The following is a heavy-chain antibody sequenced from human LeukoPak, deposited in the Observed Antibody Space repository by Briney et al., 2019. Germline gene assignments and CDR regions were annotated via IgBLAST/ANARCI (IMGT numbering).Heavy chain of an antibody. CDR2: ISASGSDT. CDR3: AKGRDTSGRQNFDF. D-gene: IGHD6-19*01. J-gene: IGHJ4*02. CDR1: GFTFTSYA. Sequence: PGGSLRLSWEASGFTFTSYAMHWVRQAPGKGLEWVSSISASGSDTFYTDSMNGRFTISRDNAKKTFFLQMKNLRPGDPALYYCAKGRDTSGRQNFDFWGQGTLVTVSS. V-gene: IGHV3-23*01.